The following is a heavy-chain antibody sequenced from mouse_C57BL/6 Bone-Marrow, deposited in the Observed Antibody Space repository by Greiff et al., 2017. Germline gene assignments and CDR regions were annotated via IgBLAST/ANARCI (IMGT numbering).Heavy chain of an antibody. CDR2: IWTGGGT. J-gene: IGHJ4*01. CDR3: AREGTAQASNYYAMDY. V-gene: IGHV2-9-1*01. CDR1: GFSLTSYA. Sequence: VKLVASGPGLVAPSQSLSITCTVSGFSLTSYAISWVRQPPGKGLEWLGVIWTGGGTNSNSALKSIRSISKDKSKSQVFLKMNSLKTDDTARYYCAREGTAQASNYYAMDYWGQGTSVTVSS. D-gene: IGHD3-2*02.